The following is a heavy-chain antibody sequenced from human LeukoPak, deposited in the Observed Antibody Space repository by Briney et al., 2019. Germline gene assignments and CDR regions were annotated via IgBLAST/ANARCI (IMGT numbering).Heavy chain of an antibody. CDR2: ISYDGRNE. J-gene: IGHJ4*02. D-gene: IGHD5-18*01. Sequence: GGSLRLPCAASGFTFSNYGMHWVRQAPGKGLEWVAIISYDGRNEYYADSVKGRFTISRDNSKNTLYLQMNSLRAEDTAVYYCAKVYSYGDYWGQGTLVTVSS. V-gene: IGHV3-30*18. CDR1: GFTFSNYG. CDR3: AKVYSYGDY.